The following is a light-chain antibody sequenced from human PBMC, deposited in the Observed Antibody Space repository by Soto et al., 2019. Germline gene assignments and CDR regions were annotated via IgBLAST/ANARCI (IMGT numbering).Light chain of an antibody. CDR2: GAS. CDR3: QQYHDSPMNT. CDR1: QSVRSTF. V-gene: IGKV3-20*01. Sequence: VLPQSPDTLSLSPGDRATLSCRASQSVRSTFLAWYQQKPGQAPRLLIYGASNRAAGIPERFSGSASGTEFTLTISRLESDDSAVYYCQQYHDSPMNTFGQWTKLQIK. J-gene: IGKJ2*01.